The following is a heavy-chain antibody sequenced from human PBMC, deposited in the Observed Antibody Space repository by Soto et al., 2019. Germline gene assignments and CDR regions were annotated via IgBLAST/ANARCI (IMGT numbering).Heavy chain of an antibody. Sequence: SVKVSCKASGGTFSSYAISWVRQAPGQGLEWMGGIIPIFGTANYAQKFQGRVTITADESTSTAYMELSSLRSEDTAVYYCARDQGYCSGGSCYSSRSNWFDPWGQGTLVTVSS. CDR2: IIPIFGTA. CDR1: GGTFSSYA. J-gene: IGHJ5*02. D-gene: IGHD2-15*01. V-gene: IGHV1-69*13. CDR3: ARDQGYCSGGSCYSSRSNWFDP.